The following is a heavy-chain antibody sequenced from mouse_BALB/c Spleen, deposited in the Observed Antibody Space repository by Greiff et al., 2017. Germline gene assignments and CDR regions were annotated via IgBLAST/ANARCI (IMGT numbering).Heavy chain of an antibody. CDR1: GFSLTSYG. D-gene: IGHD1-1*01. CDR3: ARDSLYYGSSNWYFDV. Sequence: VKLVESGPGLVAPSQNLSITCTVSGFSLTSYGVHWVRQPPGKGLEWLGVIWAGGSTNYNSALMSRLSISKDNSKSQVFLKMNSLQTDDTAMYYCARDSLYYGSSNWYFDVWGAGTTVTVSS. J-gene: IGHJ1*01. CDR2: IWAGGST. V-gene: IGHV2-9*02.